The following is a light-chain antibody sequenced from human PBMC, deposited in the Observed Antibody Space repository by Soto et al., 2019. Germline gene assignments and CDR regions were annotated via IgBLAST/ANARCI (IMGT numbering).Light chain of an antibody. J-gene: IGKJ1*01. Sequence: DIQMTQSPSSLSASEGDRVNLTCRASQSISKYLNWYQQKLGKAPKLLIYAASSLQSGVPSRFSGSGSGTEFTLTISSLQPDDFATYYCQQNNYMFGQGTKVDIK. CDR3: QQNNYM. CDR2: AAS. V-gene: IGKV1-39*01. CDR1: QSISKY.